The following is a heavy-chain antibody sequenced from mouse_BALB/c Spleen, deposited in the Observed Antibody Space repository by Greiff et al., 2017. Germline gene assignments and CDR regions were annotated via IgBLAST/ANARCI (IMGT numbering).Heavy chain of an antibody. D-gene: IGHD1-1*01. CDR1: GFTFSSFG. CDR3: ARSTTVVDYFDY. J-gene: IGHJ2*01. CDR2: ISSGSSTI. V-gene: IGHV5-17*02. Sequence: DVQLVESGGGLVQPGGSRKLSCAASGFTFSSFGMHWVRQAPEKGLEWVAYISSGSSTIYYADTVKGRFTISRDNPKNTLFLQMTSLRSEDTAMYYCARSTTVVDYFDYWGQGTTLTVSS.